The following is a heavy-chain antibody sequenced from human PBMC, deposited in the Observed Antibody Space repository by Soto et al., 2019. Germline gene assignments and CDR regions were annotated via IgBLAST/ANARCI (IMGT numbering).Heavy chain of an antibody. CDR2: INPNSGGT. CDR3: AKGYDFWSGYYLFYFDY. J-gene: IGHJ4*02. CDR1: GYTFTGYY. D-gene: IGHD3-3*01. V-gene: IGHV1-2*02. Sequence: ASVKVSCKASGYTFTGYYMHWVRQAPGQGLVWMGWINPNSGGTNYAQKFQGRVTMTRDTSISTAYMELSRLRSDDTAVYYCAKGYDFWSGYYLFYFDYWGQGTLVTVSS.